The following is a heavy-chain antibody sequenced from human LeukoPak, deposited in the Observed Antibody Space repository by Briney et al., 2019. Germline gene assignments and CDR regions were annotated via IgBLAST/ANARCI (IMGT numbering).Heavy chain of an antibody. CDR3: ARHPDIVVVPAGNWFDP. D-gene: IGHD2-2*01. CDR2: IYPGDSDT. V-gene: IGHV5-51*01. Sequence: ECLKISCKGSGYSFTSYWIGWVRQMPGKGLEWMGIIYPGDSDTRYSPSFQGQVTISADKSISTAYLQWSSLKASDTAMYYCARHPDIVVVPAGNWFDPWGQGTLVTVSS. J-gene: IGHJ5*02. CDR1: GYSFTSYW.